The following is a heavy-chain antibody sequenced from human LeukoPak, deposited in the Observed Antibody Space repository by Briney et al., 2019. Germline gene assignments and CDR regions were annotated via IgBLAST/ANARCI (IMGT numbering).Heavy chain of an antibody. Sequence: GSLRLSCAASGFTFSSYAMSWVRQAPGKGLEWVSAISGSGGSTYYADSVKGRFTISRDNSKNTLYLQMNSLRAEDTAVYYCAKRGLGYCSGGSCYNRAPFDYWGQGTLVTVSS. J-gene: IGHJ4*02. CDR2: ISGSGGST. V-gene: IGHV3-23*01. CDR3: AKRGLGYCSGGSCYNRAPFDY. D-gene: IGHD2-15*01. CDR1: GFTFSSYA.